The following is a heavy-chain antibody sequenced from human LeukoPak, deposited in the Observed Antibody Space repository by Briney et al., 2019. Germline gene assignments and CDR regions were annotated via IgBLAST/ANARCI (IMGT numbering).Heavy chain of an antibody. D-gene: IGHD3-10*01. V-gene: IGHV1-2*06. CDR2: INPNSGGT. CDR3: AREDTRVRGVIITANGDFDY. Sequence: ASVKVSCKVSGYTFTGYYMHWVRQAPGQGLEWMGRINPNSGGTNYAQKFQGRVTMTRDTSISTAYMELSRLRSDDTAVYYCAREDTRVRGVIITANGDFDYWGQGTLVTVSS. J-gene: IGHJ4*02. CDR1: GYTFTGYY.